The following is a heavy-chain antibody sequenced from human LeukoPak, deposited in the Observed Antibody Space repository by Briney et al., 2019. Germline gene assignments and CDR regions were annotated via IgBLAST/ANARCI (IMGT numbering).Heavy chain of an antibody. CDR1: GFTFDDYA. J-gene: IGHJ4*02. Sequence: PGGSLRLSCAASGFTFDDYAMHWVRQAPGKGLEWVSGITWNSDNIEYADSVKGRFTISRDNAKNSLYLQMNSLRAEDMALYYCTTFRSGTTPDYWGQGTLVTVSS. CDR2: ITWNSDNI. V-gene: IGHV3-9*03. CDR3: TTFRSGTTPDY. D-gene: IGHD4-11*01.